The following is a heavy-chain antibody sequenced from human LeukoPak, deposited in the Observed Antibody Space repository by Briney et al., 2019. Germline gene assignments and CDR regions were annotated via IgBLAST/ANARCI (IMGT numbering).Heavy chain of an antibody. J-gene: IGHJ4*02. CDR2: ISSNGGST. Sequence: GGSLRLSCSASGFTFNNYALHWVRQAPGRGLEYVSAISSNGGSTYYADSVKGRFTISRDNSKNTLYLQVNSLRAEDTAVYYCAKGGKWDVTPFDYWGQGTLVTVSS. V-gene: IGHV3-64*04. CDR1: GFTFNNYA. CDR3: AKGGKWDVTPFDY. D-gene: IGHD1-26*01.